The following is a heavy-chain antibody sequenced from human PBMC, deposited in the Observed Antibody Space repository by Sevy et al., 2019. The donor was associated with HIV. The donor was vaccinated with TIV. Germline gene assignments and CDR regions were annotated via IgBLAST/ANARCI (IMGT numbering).Heavy chain of an antibody. CDR3: AREGCTKPHDY. CDR1: GFDFSIYS. V-gene: IGHV3-23*01. Sequence: GGSLRLSCAASGFDFSIYSMSWVRQAPGKGLEWVSTLSFGCGKINYADSVKGRFTNSRDNSKSSVYLQMNNMGVDDTAVYYCAREGCTKPHDYWGQGTLVTVSS. J-gene: IGHJ4*02. CDR2: LSFGCGKI. D-gene: IGHD2-8*01.